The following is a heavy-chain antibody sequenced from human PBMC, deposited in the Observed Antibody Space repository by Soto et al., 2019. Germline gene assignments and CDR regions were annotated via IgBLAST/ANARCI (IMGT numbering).Heavy chain of an antibody. D-gene: IGHD3-22*01. CDR3: ARQNAVVSLQNAFDI. CDR1: GSTLSRYA. CDR2: IIPIFGTA. Sequence: GASVKVSFQASGSTLSRYAISWVGQAPGQGLEWMGGIIPIFGTANYAQKFQGRVTITADESTSTAYMELSSLRSEDTAVYYCARQNAVVSLQNAFDIWGQGTMVTVSS. J-gene: IGHJ3*02. V-gene: IGHV1-69*01.